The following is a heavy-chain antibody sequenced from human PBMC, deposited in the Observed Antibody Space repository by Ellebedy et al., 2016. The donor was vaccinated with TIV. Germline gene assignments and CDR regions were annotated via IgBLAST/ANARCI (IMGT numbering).Heavy chain of an antibody. V-gene: IGHV1-2*02. CDR2: IIPIFGTA. J-gene: IGHJ4*02. D-gene: IGHD6-19*01. CDR3: ANSQYSSGWVDY. CDR1: GYTFTSYG. Sequence: ASVKVSCKASGYTFTSYGISWVRQAPGQGLEWMGGIIPIFGTANYAQKFQGGVTMTRDTSISTAYMELSRLRSDDTAVYYCANSQYSSGWVDYWGQGTLVTVSS.